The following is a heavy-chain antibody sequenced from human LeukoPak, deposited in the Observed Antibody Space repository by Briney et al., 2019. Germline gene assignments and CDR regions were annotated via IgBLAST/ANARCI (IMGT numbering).Heavy chain of an antibody. V-gene: IGHV1-2*02. CDR2: IRPRDGGA. CDR1: GFSFTTYY. J-gene: IGHJ4*02. Sequence: GASVKVSCKASGFSFTTYYLYWMRQAPGRGLEWMGWIRPRDGGAIYAQRFQDRFIMTTDTSTNTASMELRNLRSDDTAVYFCARAEPVGSGQDGLYCDHWGQGPVVSVPS. CDR3: ARAEPVGSGQDGLYCDH. D-gene: IGHD2-15*01.